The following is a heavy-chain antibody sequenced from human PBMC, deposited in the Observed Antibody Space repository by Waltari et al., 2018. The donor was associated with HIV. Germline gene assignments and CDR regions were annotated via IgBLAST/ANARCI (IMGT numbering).Heavy chain of an antibody. CDR2: ISRSSMSI. V-gene: IGHV3-48*01. CDR1: GFTFSNYT. J-gene: IGHJ4*02. Sequence: EVQLVESGGGLVQPGGSLRLSCAASGFTFSNYTMNWVRQEAGKGLEWVSYISRSSMSIFYADSVKGRVTISRDNAKNSLYLQMNSLRVEDTAVYYCARDINGGWGYWGQGTLVTVAS. CDR3: ARDINGGWGY. D-gene: IGHD7-27*01.